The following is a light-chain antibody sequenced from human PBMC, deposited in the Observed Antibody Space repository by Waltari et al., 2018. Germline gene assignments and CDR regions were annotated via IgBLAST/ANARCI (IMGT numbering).Light chain of an antibody. CDR1: QNVYIW. CDR2: GAS. CDR3: QQYITYPLT. V-gene: IGKV1-5*01. Sequence: DIQMTQSPSTLSASVGDRVTITCRASQNVYIWLAWYQQKTGKAPKLLIYGASTLESGVPLRFSGSGSGTEFTLTISSLQPDDFATYYCQQYITYPLTFGGGARVEIK. J-gene: IGKJ4*01.